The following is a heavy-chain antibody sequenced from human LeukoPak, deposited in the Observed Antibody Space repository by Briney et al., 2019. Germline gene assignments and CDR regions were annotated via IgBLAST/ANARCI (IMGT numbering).Heavy chain of an antibody. J-gene: IGHJ4*02. V-gene: IGHV4-38-2*02. CDR1: GYSISSGYY. CDR3: ASLPAATYFDY. CDR2: IYHSGST. D-gene: IGHD2-2*01. Sequence: KPSETLSLTCTVSGYSISSGYYWGWIRQPPGKGLEWIGSIYHSGSTYYNPSLKSRVTISVDTSENQFSLKLSSVTAADTAVYYCASLPAATYFDYWGQGTLVTVSS.